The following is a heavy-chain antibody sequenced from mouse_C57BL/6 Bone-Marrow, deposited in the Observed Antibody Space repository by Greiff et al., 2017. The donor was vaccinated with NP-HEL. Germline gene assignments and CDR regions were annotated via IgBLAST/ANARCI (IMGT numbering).Heavy chain of an antibody. D-gene: IGHD1-1*01. CDR3: AFITTVVAPWYFDV. V-gene: IGHV1-53*01. CDR1: GYTFTSYW. CDR2: INPSNGGT. J-gene: IGHJ1*03. Sequence: VQLQQPGTELVKPGASVKLSCKASGYTFTSYWMHWVKQRPGQGLEWIGNINPSNGGTNYNEKFKSKATLTVDKSSSTAYMQLSSLTSEDSAVYYCAFITTVVAPWYFDVWGTGTTVTVSS.